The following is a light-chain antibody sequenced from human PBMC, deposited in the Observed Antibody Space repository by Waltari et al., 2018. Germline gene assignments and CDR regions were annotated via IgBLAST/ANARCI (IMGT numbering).Light chain of an antibody. J-gene: IGKJ1*01. CDR3: QDYNSYT. Sequence: DIQMTQSPSTLSASVGDRVTITCRASQSISWWLVWFQQKPGKAPKLLIYKAASLQSVVPSRFSGSVFGTEFALTISRLQADDFATCYGQDYNSYTFGQGTKVEVK. V-gene: IGKV1-5*03. CDR2: KAA. CDR1: QSISWW.